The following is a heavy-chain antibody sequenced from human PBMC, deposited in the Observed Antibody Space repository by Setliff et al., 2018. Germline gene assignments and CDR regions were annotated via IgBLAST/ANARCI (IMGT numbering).Heavy chain of an antibody. CDR2: INRDGSST. D-gene: IGHD5-12*01. V-gene: IGHV3-74*01. CDR3: ARVGLSRDGYNFWAFDI. Sequence: PGGSLRLSCAASGFTFSSYWMHWVRQAPGKGLVWVSRINRDGSSTSYADSVKGRFTISRDNAKNTLYLQMNSLRAEDTAVYYCARVGLSRDGYNFWAFDIWGQGTMVTVSS. J-gene: IGHJ3*02. CDR1: GFTFSSYW.